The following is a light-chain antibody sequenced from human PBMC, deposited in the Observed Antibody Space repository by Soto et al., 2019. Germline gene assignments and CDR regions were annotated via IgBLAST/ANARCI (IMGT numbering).Light chain of an antibody. J-gene: IGKJ5*01. CDR3: LQSYSSPT. V-gene: IGKV1-39*01. CDR1: QSISNY. CDR2: AAS. Sequence: DIQMTQSPSSLSASVGDRVTITCRASQSISNYLTWYQHKPGKAPKLLIYAASNLQSGVPPRFSGSGSGTEFTLTISSLQPEDFATYYCLQSYSSPTFGQGTRLEIK.